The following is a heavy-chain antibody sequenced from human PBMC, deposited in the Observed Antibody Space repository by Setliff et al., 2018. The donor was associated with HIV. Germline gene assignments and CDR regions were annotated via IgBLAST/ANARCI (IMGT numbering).Heavy chain of an antibody. Sequence: SETLSLTCTVSGGSISSSTYYWGWIRQPPGKGLEWIGNIHFSGSTYYNPSLKSRVTVSVDPSKSQFSLKLSSVTAADTAVYYCARTTYSGSYFNDSWGQGTLVTVS. V-gene: IGHV4-39*01. D-gene: IGHD1-26*01. J-gene: IGHJ5*01. CDR2: IHFSGST. CDR1: GGSISSSTYY. CDR3: ARTTYSGSYFNDS.